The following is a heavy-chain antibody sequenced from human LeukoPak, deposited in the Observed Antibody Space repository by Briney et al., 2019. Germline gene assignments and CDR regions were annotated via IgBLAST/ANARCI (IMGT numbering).Heavy chain of an antibody. V-gene: IGHV4-4*02. CDR1: GGSISSSNW. CDR3: ARESVPIYCNSTSCYGGFSY. J-gene: IGHJ4*02. CDR2: IYHSGST. Sequence: TSETLSLTCAVSGGSISSSNWWSWVRQPPGKGLEWIGEIYHSGSTNYNPSLKSRVTISVDTSKNQLSLKLSSVTAADTAVYYCARESVPIYCNSTSCYGGFSYWGQGTLVTVSS. D-gene: IGHD2-2*01.